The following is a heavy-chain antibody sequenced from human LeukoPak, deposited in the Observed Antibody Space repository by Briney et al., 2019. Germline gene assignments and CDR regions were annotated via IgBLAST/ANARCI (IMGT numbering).Heavy chain of an antibody. V-gene: IGHV4-59*01. CDR1: GGSISSYY. CDR3: ARIATYCSGGSCDSSLYYYYYMDV. D-gene: IGHD2-15*01. Sequence: SETLSLTCTVSGGSISSYYWSWIRQPPGKGLEWIGYIYYSGSTNYNPSLKSRVTISVDTSKNQFSLKLSSVTAADTAVYYCARIATYCSGGSCDSSLYYYYYMDVWGKGTTVTVSS. J-gene: IGHJ6*03. CDR2: IYYSGST.